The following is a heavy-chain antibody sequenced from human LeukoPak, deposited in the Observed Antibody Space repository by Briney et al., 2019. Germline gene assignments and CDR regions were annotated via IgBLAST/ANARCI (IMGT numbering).Heavy chain of an antibody. CDR3: ARGDVVVPAAMRKPFDY. J-gene: IGHJ4*02. CDR1: GGSFSGYY. V-gene: IGHV4-34*01. Sequence: SETLSLTCAVYGGSFSGYYWSWIRQPPGKRLEWIGEINHSGSTNYNPSLKSRVTISVDTSKNQFSLKLSSVTAADTAVYYCARGDVVVPAAMRKPFDYWGQGTLVTVSS. CDR2: INHSGST. D-gene: IGHD2-2*01.